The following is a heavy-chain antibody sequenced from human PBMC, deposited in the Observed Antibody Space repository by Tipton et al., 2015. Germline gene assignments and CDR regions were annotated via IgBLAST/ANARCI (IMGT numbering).Heavy chain of an antibody. J-gene: IGHJ3*02. CDR2: INYSGRT. Sequence: LRLSCTVSGGSISSYYWGWIRQPPGKGLEWFGIINYSGRTYYNPSLKGRVTISVDTSKKQLSLNLTSVTAADTAVYYCAGYYHDAFEIWGQGIMVTVSS. V-gene: IGHV4-39*01. CDR3: AGYYHDAFEI. CDR1: GGSISSYY. D-gene: IGHD4-17*01.